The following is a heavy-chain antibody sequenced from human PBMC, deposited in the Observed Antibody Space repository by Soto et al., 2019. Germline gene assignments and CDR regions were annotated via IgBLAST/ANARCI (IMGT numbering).Heavy chain of an antibody. J-gene: IGHJ6*02. CDR1: GYSFTRYG. CDR2: INAYNGNT. Sequence: ASVKVSCKASGYSFTRYGIGWARQAPGQGLEWMGWINAYNGNTNYAQNLQGRLTLTTDTSTTTAYMELRSLRSNDTAIYYCFILDFYVTTSIQDVWGQGSTVTGYS. D-gene: IGHD3-3*01. V-gene: IGHV1-18*01. CDR3: FILDFYVTTSIQDV.